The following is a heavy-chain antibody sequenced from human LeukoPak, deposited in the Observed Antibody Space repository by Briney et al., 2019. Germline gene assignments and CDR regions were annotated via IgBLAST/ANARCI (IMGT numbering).Heavy chain of an antibody. V-gene: IGHV3-33*01. CDR2: VWYDGSNK. Sequence: GRTLRLSCAASGFTFSSYGMHGVRQAPGKGLEGVAVVWYDGSNKYYADSVKDRLTIYRDNSKDTLYMQMHSLIAEDTALYYRARAGRLGLRLGELFPAGYWGKGTLVTVSS. CDR3: ARAGRLGLRLGELFPAGY. D-gene: IGHD3-16*01. J-gene: IGHJ4*02. CDR1: GFTFSSYG.